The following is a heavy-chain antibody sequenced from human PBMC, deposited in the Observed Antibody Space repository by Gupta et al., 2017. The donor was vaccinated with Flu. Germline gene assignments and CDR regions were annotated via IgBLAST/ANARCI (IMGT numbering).Heavy chain of an antibody. CDR2: IYHSGST. CDR1: GGSISSSNW. J-gene: IGHJ4*02. V-gene: IGHV4-4*02. D-gene: IGHD2-2*01. Sequence: QVQLQESGPGLVKPSGTLSLTCAVSGGSISSSNWWSWVRQPPGKGLEWIGEIYHSGSTNYNPSLKSRVTISVDKSKNQFSLKLSSVTAADTAVYYCARRAGEPTDIVVVPAAMDPRPLDYWGQGTLVTVSS. CDR3: ARRAGEPTDIVVVPAAMDPRPLDY.